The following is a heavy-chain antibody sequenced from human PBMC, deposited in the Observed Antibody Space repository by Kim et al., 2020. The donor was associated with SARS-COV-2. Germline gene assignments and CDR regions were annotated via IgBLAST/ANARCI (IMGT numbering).Heavy chain of an antibody. CDR3: VRGSAFQNYYHYGMDV. Sequence: GGSLRLSCATSGFTLSDHYMDWVRQAPGKGLEWVGRTRNKARSYTTEYAASVKGRFTISRDDSKNSLYLQMSSLKTEDTAVYYCVRGSAFQNYYHYGMDVWGQGTTVTVSS. CDR2: TRNKARSYTT. CDR1: GFTLSDHY. D-gene: IGHD2-21*01. J-gene: IGHJ6*02. V-gene: IGHV3-72*01.